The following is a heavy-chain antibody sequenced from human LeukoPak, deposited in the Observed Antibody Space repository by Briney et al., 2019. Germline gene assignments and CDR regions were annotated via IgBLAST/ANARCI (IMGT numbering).Heavy chain of an antibody. V-gene: IGHV3-48*01. CDR1: GFTFSSYT. D-gene: IGHD2-2*01. J-gene: IGHJ4*02. CDR3: ARESKRLRGGTIESNLGY. CDR2: ISTSSSTI. Sequence: SGGSLRLSCAASGFTFSSYTMKWVRQAPGKGLEWVSHISTSSSTIYYADSVKGRFTISRDNSKNTLYLQMNSLRAEDTAVYYCARESKRLRGGTIESNLGYWGQGTLVTVSS.